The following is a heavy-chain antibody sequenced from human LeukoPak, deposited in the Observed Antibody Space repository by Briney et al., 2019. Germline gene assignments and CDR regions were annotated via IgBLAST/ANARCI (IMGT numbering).Heavy chain of an antibody. CDR2: IYHSGST. CDR1: GGSISSGGYS. J-gene: IGHJ4*01. CDR3: AGDFGSGSYRFDY. D-gene: IGHD3-10*01. Sequence: SQTLSLTCAVSGGSISSGGYSWSWIRQPPGKSLEWIGYIYHSGSTYYNPSLKSRVTISVDRSNNQFSLKLNSVTAADTAVYYCAGDFGSGSYRFDYWGQGILVTVSS. V-gene: IGHV4-30-2*01.